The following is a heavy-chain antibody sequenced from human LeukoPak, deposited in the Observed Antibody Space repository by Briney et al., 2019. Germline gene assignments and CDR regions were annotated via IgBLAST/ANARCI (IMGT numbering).Heavy chain of an antibody. CDR3: ARRTYLRYFDY. Sequence: PSETLSLTCAVYGGSFSGYYCSWIRQPPGKGLEWIGEINHSGSTNYNPSLKSRVTISVDTSKNQFSLKLSSVTAADTAVYYCARRTYLRYFDYWGQGTLVTVSS. CDR2: INHSGST. D-gene: IGHD2-21*01. J-gene: IGHJ4*02. CDR1: GGSFSGYY. V-gene: IGHV4-34*01.